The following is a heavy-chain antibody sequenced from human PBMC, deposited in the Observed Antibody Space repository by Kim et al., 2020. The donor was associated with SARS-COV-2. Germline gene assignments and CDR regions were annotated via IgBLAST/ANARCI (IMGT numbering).Heavy chain of an antibody. CDR2: INPKSGNT. CDR3: VRGRSTSGWTDYY. V-gene: IGHV1-8*01. Sequence: ASVKVSCKTSGYTFTSYDVHWVRQATGQGPEWMGWINPKSGNTGYAQTLQGRLTLTKNTSISTAYMDLSSLRSEDTAVYYCVRGRSTSGWTDYYWCQGTL. J-gene: IGHJ4*02. D-gene: IGHD6-19*01. CDR1: GYTFTSYD.